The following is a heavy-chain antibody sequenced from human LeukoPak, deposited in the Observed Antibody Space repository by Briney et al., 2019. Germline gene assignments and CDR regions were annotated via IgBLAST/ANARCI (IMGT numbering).Heavy chain of an antibody. CDR2: IYPGDSDT. V-gene: IGHV5-51*01. CDR3: ARPAYYYDSSGYSHDAFDI. D-gene: IGHD3-22*01. CDR1: GYSFTSYW. Sequence: GESLKISCKGSGYSFTSYWIGWVRQIPGKGLEWMGIIYPGDSDTRYSPSFQGQVTISADKSISTAYLQWSSLKASDTAMYYCARPAYYYDSSGYSHDAFDIWGQGTMVTVSS. J-gene: IGHJ3*02.